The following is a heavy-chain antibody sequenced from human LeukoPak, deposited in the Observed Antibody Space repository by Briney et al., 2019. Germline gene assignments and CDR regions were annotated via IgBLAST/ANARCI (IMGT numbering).Heavy chain of an antibody. J-gene: IGHJ6*03. Sequence: SETLSLTCAVYGGSFSGYYWSWIRQPPGKGLEWSGEINHSGSTNYNPSLKSRVTISVDTSKNQFSLKLSSVTAADTAVYYCARHGTRYHYYYMDVWGKGTTVTISS. CDR2: INHSGST. V-gene: IGHV4-34*01. D-gene: IGHD1-14*01. CDR3: ARHGTRYHYYYMDV. CDR1: GGSFSGYY.